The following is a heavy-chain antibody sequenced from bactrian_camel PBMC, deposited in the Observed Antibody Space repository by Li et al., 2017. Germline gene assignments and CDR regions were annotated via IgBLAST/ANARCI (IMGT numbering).Heavy chain of an antibody. CDR3: NIILRRRGTCLDYHPSDEY. CDR1: GSTFDAGE. Sequence: HVQLVESGGGSVQAGESLRLSCTASGSTFDAGEMGWYRQPRGQDCELVSSIWSDGSVYYADSVTGRFTITQDKAKNTVYLQMNNLTPEDTAIYYCNIILRRRGTCLDYHPSDEYWGQGTQVTVS. CDR2: IWSDGSV. V-gene: IGHV3S60*01. J-gene: IGHJ4*01. D-gene: IGHD7*01.